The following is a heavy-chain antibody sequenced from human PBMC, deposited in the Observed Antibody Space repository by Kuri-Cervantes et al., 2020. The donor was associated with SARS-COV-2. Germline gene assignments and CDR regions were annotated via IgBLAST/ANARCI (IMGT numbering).Heavy chain of an antibody. V-gene: IGHV3-30*02. CDR1: GFTFSSYG. CDR3: AKPIVVPARPHYYYYYMDV. D-gene: IGHD2-2*01. CDR2: IRYDGSNK. J-gene: IGHJ6*03. Sequence: GGSLRLSCAAPGFTFSSYGMHWVRQAPGKGLEWVAFIRYDGSNKYYADSVKGRFTISRDNSKNTLYLQMNSLRAEDTAVYYCAKPIVVPARPHYYYYYMDVWGKGTTVTVSS.